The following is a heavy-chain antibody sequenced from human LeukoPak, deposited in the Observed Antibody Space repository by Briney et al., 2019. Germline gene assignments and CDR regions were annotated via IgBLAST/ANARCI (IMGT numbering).Heavy chain of an antibody. J-gene: IGHJ4*02. CDR3: AKEGDVDTGSLDY. Sequence: PGGSLRLSCAASGFTFSSYGMHWVRQAPGKGLEWVAFIRYDGSNKYYADSVKGRFTISRDNSKNTLYLQMNSLRAEDTAVYYCAKEGDVDTGSLDYWGQGTLVTVSS. CDR1: GFTFSSYG. D-gene: IGHD5-18*01. V-gene: IGHV3-30*02. CDR2: IRYDGSNK.